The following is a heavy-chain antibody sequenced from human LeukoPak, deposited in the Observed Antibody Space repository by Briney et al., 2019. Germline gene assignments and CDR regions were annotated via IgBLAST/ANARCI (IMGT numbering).Heavy chain of an antibody. D-gene: IGHD6-13*01. CDR1: GFTFSSYA. Sequence: PGGSLRLSCAASGFTFSSYAMSWVRPAPGKGLEWVSAISGSGGSPYYADSVKGRFTISRDNSKNTLYLHMNSLRAEDTAVYYCAKGGFTSSRYYFDYWGQGTLVTVSS. CDR2: ISGSGGSP. V-gene: IGHV3-23*01. J-gene: IGHJ4*02. CDR3: AKGGFTSSRYYFDY.